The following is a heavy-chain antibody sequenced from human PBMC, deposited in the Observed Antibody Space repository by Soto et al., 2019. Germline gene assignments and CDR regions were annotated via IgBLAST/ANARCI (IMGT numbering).Heavy chain of an antibody. Sequence: EQVLESGGGLVQPGGSLRLSCEASGFMFNHYAMAWVRQTPGKGLEWVSVISGSTGTTYYADSVKGRFTISRDNSMNTVYLQMNSLRVEDSALYSGAKVIVLGAATLEYWGPGTRVTVSS. CDR3: AKVIVLGAATLEY. D-gene: IGHD2-15*01. V-gene: IGHV3-23*01. J-gene: IGHJ4*02. CDR2: ISGSTGTT. CDR1: GFMFNHYA.